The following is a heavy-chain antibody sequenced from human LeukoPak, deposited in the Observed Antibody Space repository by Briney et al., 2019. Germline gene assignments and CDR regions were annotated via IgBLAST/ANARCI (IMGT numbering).Heavy chain of an antibody. V-gene: IGHV5-51*01. CDR3: ARQGGYDLGYYYYYMDV. D-gene: IGHD5-12*01. J-gene: IGHJ6*03. CDR2: IYPGDSDT. CDR1: GYSFTSYW. Sequence: GESLQISCKGSGYSFTSYWIGWVRQMPGKGLEWMGIIYPGDSDTRYSPSFQGQVTISADKSISTAYLQWSSLKASDTAMYYCARQGGYDLGYYYYYMDVWGKGTTVTISS.